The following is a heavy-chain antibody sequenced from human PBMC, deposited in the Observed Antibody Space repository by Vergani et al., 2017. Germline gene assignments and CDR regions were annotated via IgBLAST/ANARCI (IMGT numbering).Heavy chain of an antibody. D-gene: IGHD3-22*01. Sequence: QVQLQESGPGLVKPSQTLSLTCTVSGGSISSGGYYWSWIRQHPGKGLEWIGYIYYSGSTYYNPSLKSRVTISVDTSKNQFSLKLSSVTAADTAVYYCARELQYREYYDSSGYYSFFDYWGQGTLVTVSS. V-gene: IGHV4-31*03. CDR2: IYYSGST. J-gene: IGHJ4*02. CDR1: GGSISSGGYY. CDR3: ARELQYREYYDSSGYYSFFDY.